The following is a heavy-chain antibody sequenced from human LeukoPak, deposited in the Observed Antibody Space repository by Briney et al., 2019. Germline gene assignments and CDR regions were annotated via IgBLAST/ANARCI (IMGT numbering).Heavy chain of an antibody. CDR2: INTYNGNT. Sequence: ASVKVSCKASGYTFSRYGISWVRQAPGQGLEWMGWINTYNGNTNYAQKLQGRVTMTTDTSTSTAYMELSRLRSDDTAVYYCARRGRIVMVTAIPKDDAFDIWGQGTMVTVSS. D-gene: IGHD2-21*02. CDR3: ARRGRIVMVTAIPKDDAFDI. V-gene: IGHV1-18*01. CDR1: GYTFSRYG. J-gene: IGHJ3*02.